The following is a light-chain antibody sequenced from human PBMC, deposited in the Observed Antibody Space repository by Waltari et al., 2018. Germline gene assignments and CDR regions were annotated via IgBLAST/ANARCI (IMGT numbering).Light chain of an antibody. CDR3: QQSYSMFALT. CDR1: QSIATY. J-gene: IGKJ4*01. V-gene: IGKV1-39*01. CDR2: AAS. Sequence: DIQMTQSPSSLSASVGDRVTIPCQASQSIATYLSWYQQKPGKAPKFLIYAASGLQSGVPSRFSGSGSGTDFTLTISSLQPEDFATYYCQQSYSMFALTFGGGTKVEIK.